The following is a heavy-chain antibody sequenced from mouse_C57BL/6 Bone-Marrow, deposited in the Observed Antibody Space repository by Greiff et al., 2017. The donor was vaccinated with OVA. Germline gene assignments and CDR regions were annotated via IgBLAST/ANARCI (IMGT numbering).Heavy chain of an antibody. V-gene: IGHV1-62-2*01. CDR2: FYPGRGSI. CDR3: ARHDYDGYYGEDWYFDV. Sequence: VKLQESGAELVKPGASVKLSCKASGYTFTEYTIHWVKQRSGQGLEWIGWFYPGRGSIKYNEKFKDKATLTADKSSSTVYMELSRLTSEDSAVYFCARHDYDGYYGEDWYFDVWGTGTTVTVSS. J-gene: IGHJ1*03. D-gene: IGHD2-3*01. CDR1: GYTFTEYT.